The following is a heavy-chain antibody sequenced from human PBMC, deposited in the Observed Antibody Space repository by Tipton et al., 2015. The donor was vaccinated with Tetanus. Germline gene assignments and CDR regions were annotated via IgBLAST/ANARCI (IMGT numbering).Heavy chain of an antibody. V-gene: IGHV4-59*01. J-gene: IGHJ5*02. CDR3: ARDLRRYQQNNWFDP. Sequence: LRLSCTVSGDSISFYYWSWIRQPPGKGLEWIGYIYYSGNTKYNPSLKSRVTMSVDTSKNQLSLNLTSVTPADTAVYYCARDLRRYQQNNWFDPWGQGTLVTVSS. D-gene: IGHD2-2*01. CDR1: GDSISFYY. CDR2: IYYSGNT.